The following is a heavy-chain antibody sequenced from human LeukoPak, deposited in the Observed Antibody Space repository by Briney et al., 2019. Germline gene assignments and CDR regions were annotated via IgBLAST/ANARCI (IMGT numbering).Heavy chain of an antibody. CDR3: ARSSYSSTPFDY. V-gene: IGHV3-48*03. CDR1: GFTFSSYE. J-gene: IGHJ4*02. D-gene: IGHD6-19*01. Sequence: GGSLRLSCAASGFTFSSYEMNWVRQAPGKGLEWVSYISSSGSTIYYADSVKGRFTISRDNAKNSLYLQMNSLRAEDTAVYYCARSSYSSTPFDYWGQGTLVTVSS. CDR2: ISSSGSTI.